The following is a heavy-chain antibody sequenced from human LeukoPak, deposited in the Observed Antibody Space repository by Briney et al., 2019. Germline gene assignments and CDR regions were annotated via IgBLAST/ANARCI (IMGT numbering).Heavy chain of an antibody. Sequence: GGSLRLSCAASGFTVSRNYMSWVRQAPGKGLEWVCLIYSGGGTHYADSVKGRFTISRDSSKNTLYLQMNSLRAEDTAVYYCARSRTYGDYGRGLDYWGQGTLVTVSS. CDR1: GFTVSRNY. V-gene: IGHV3-66*01. CDR2: IYSGGGT. J-gene: IGHJ4*02. D-gene: IGHD4-17*01. CDR3: ARSRTYGDYGRGLDY.